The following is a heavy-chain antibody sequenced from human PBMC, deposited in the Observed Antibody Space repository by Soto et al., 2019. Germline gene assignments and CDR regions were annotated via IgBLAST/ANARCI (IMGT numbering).Heavy chain of an antibody. D-gene: IGHD1-26*01. J-gene: IGHJ6*02. V-gene: IGHV4-31*01. CDR3: ARRKVGATKNTYYYYGMDV. CDR2: IYYSGST. CDR1: GGSISSGGYY. Sequence: SETLSLTCTVSGGSISSGGYYWTWIRQHPGKGLEWIGYIYYSGSTYYNPSLKSQVTISVDTSKNQFSLKLSSVTAADTAVYYCARRKVGATKNTYYYYGMDVWGQGTTVTVSS.